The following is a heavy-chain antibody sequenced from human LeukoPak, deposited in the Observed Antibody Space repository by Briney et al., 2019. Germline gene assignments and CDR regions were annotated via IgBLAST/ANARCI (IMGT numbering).Heavy chain of an antibody. CDR2: ISGSGGST. CDR3: ATLLGIQLWFT. Sequence: GSLRLSCAASGFTFSSYAMSWVRQAPGKGLEWVSGISGSGGSTYYADSVKGRFTISRDNSKNTLYLQMNSLRAEDTAVYYCATLLGIQLWFTWGQGTLVTVSS. V-gene: IGHV3-23*01. D-gene: IGHD5-18*01. CDR1: GFTFSSYA. J-gene: IGHJ5*02.